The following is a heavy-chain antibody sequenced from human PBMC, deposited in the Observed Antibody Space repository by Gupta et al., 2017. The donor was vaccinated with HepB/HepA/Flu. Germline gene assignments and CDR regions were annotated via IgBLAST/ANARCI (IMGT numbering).Heavy chain of an antibody. CDR1: GFTFSSYG. J-gene: IGHJ6*03. CDR2: IWYDGSNK. V-gene: IGHV3-33*01. Sequence: QVQLVESGGGVVQPGRSLRLSCAASGFTFSSYGMHWVRQAPGKGLEWVAVIWYDGSNKYYADSVKGRFTISRDNSKNTLYLQMNSLRAEDTAVYYCARGTEHYYDSSGYEYYYYMDVWGKGTTVTVSS. CDR3: ARGTEHYYDSSGYEYYYYMDV. D-gene: IGHD3-22*01.